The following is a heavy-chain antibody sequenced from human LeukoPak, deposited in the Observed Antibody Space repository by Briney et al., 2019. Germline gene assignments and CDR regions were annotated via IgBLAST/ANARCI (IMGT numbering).Heavy chain of an antibody. J-gene: IGHJ6*02. CDR1: GFTFSSHA. CDR2: ISYDGSNK. CDR3: ASHRTNGVCYTLPEGGMDV. V-gene: IGHV3-30-3*01. D-gene: IGHD2-8*01. Sequence: GRSLRLSCAASGFTFSSHAMHWVRQAPGKGLEWVAVISYDGSNKYYADSVKGRFTISRDNSKNTLYLQMNSLRAEDTAVYYCASHRTNGVCYTLPEGGMDVWGQGTTVTVSS.